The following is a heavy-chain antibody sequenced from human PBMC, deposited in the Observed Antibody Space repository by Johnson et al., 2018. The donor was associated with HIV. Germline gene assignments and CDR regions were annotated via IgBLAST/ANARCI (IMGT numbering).Heavy chain of an antibody. J-gene: IGHJ3*02. CDR3: AKDTGSSGWYADAFDI. V-gene: IGHV3-9*01. D-gene: IGHD6-19*01. CDR2: ISCNSGSI. Sequence: VQLVESGGGLVQPGRSLRLSCAASGFTFDDYAMHWVRQAPGTGLDCVSGISCNSGSIGYADSVKCRFTISRDNAKNSLYLQMNSLRAEDTALYYCAKDTGSSGWYADAFDIWGQGTMVTVSS. CDR1: GFTFDDYA.